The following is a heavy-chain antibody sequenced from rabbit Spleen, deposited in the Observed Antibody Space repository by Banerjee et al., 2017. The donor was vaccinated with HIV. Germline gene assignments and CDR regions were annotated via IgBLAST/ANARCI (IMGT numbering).Heavy chain of an antibody. CDR3: ARDLVAVIGWNFNL. D-gene: IGHD1-1*01. Sequence: QLEESAGGLVQPGGSLKLSCKASGFTLSSYYMNWVHQAPGKGLEWIGYIDPVFGITYYANWVNGRFSISRENAQNTVFLQMTSLTAADTATYFCARDLVAVIGWNFNLWGPGTLVTVS. J-gene: IGHJ4*01. V-gene: IGHV1S7*01. CDR2: IDPVFGIT. CDR1: GFTLSSYY.